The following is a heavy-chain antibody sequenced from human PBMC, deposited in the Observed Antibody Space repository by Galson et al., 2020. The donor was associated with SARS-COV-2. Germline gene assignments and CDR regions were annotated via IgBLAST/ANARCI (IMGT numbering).Heavy chain of an antibody. CDR1: GYSFTSYW. Sequence: GESLKISCKGSGYSFTSYWIGWVRQMPGKGLEWMGIIYPGDSDTRYSPSFQGQVTISADKSISTAYLQWSSLKASDTAMYYCARVERISGLHRGNWFDPWGQGTLVTVSS. D-gene: IGHD6-19*01. CDR2: IYPGDSDT. CDR3: ARVERISGLHRGNWFDP. J-gene: IGHJ5*02. V-gene: IGHV5-51*01.